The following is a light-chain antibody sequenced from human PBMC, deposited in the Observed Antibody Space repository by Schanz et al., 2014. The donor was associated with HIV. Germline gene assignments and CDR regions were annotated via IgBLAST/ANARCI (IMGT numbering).Light chain of an antibody. Sequence: SYELTQPPSVSVAPGKTARITCGGNNIGSKSVHWYQQKPGRAPVLVIYYDSDRPSGIPERFSGSNSGNTATLTISRVEAGDEADYYCQVWDSSSEVFGGGTKLTVL. CDR1: NIGSKS. V-gene: IGLV3-21*04. CDR2: YDS. J-gene: IGLJ3*02. CDR3: QVWDSSSEV.